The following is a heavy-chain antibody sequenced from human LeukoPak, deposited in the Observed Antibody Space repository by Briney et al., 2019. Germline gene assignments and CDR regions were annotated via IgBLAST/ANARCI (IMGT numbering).Heavy chain of an antibody. CDR2: ISGSGGST. D-gene: IGHD3-3*01. CDR3: AKDPRFLEWLPPHGRDY. V-gene: IGHV3-23*01. CDR1: GFTLSSYA. Sequence: GGSLRLSCAASGFTLSSYAMSWVRQAPGKGLEWVSAISGSGGSTYYADSVKGRFTISRDNSKNTLYLQMNSLRAEDTAVYYCAKDPRFLEWLPPHGRDYWGQGTLVTVSS. J-gene: IGHJ4*02.